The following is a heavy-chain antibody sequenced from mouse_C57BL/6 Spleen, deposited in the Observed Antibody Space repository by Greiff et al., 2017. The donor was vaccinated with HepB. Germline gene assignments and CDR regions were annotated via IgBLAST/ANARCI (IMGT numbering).Heavy chain of an antibody. Sequence: EVQRVESGEGLVKPGGSLKLSCAASGFTFSSYAMSWVRQTPEKRLEWVAYISSGGDYIYYADTVKGRFTISRDNARNTLYLQMSSLKSEDTAMYYCKRFYDGYYWYFDVWGTGTTVTVSS. V-gene: IGHV5-9-1*02. J-gene: IGHJ1*03. CDR1: GFTFSSYA. CDR3: KRFYDGYYWYFDV. D-gene: IGHD2-3*01. CDR2: ISSGGDYI.